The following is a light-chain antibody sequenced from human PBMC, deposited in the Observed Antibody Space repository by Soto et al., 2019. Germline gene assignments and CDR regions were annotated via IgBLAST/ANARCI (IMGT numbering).Light chain of an antibody. CDR3: LHLNSYPRALA. Sequence: DIQLTQSPSFLSASVGDRVTITCRASQDIRSFLAWYQQKVGKAPKLLIYAASTLESGVSLRFSGSGSGTEFTLTISSLQPEDFATYYCLHLNSYPRALAFGGGTKVEI. CDR1: QDIRSF. V-gene: IGKV1-9*01. J-gene: IGKJ4*01. CDR2: AAS.